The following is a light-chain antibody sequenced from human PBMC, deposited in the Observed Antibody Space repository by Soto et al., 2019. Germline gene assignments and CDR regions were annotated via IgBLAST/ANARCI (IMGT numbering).Light chain of an antibody. J-gene: IGKJ4*01. Sequence: DIVMSQSPDSLAVSLGERATINCKSSQSVLYSSNNKNYLAWYQQKPGQPPKELIYWASTRESGVPDRFSGSGSGIDFILTISSLQAEDVAVYYCQQYCITPPTFAGGPKVEIK. CDR2: WAS. V-gene: IGKV4-1*01. CDR3: QQYCITPPT. CDR1: QSVLYSSNNKNY.